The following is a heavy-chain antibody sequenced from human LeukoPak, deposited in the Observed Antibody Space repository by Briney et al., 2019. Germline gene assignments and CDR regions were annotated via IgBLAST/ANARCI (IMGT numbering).Heavy chain of an antibody. D-gene: IGHD4-17*01. CDR1: GGSISNYY. J-gene: IGHJ3*02. CDR2: IYTSGNT. Sequence: SETLSLTCTVSGGSISNYYWTWIRQPAGKRLEWIGRIYTSGNTNYNPSLESRVTMSVDRSQFSLKLSSVTAADTAVYYCGRGRGALRGDAFDIWGQGIMVTVSS. CDR3: GRGRGALRGDAFDI. V-gene: IGHV4-4*07.